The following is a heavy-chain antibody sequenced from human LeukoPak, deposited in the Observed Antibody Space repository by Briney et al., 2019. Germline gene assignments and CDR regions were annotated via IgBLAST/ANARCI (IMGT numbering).Heavy chain of an antibody. J-gene: IGHJ4*02. CDR2: IYHSGST. D-gene: IGHD1-26*01. Sequence: SXTLSLTCAVSGYSISSGYYWGWIRPPPGKGLEWIGSIYHSGSTYYNPSLKRRVNISVDTYKNQFSLKLSSVTAADTAVYYCARRRVGFTVDYWSQGTLVTVSS. CDR1: GYSISSGYY. CDR3: ARRRVGFTVDY. V-gene: IGHV4-38-2*01.